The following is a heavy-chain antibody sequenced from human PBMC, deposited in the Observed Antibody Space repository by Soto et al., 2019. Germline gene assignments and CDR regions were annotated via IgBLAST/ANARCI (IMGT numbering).Heavy chain of an antibody. V-gene: IGHV1-3*01. D-gene: IGHD6-19*01. CDR1: GYTFTNYA. Sequence: ASVKVSCKASGYTFTNYAMHWVRQAPGQRLEWMGWINAGNGNTKYSQKFQGRVTITRDTSASTAYMELNSLRAEDTAVYYCALQQAVAGTTNWFDPWGQGTLVTVSS. CDR2: INAGNGNT. J-gene: IGHJ5*02. CDR3: ALQQAVAGTTNWFDP.